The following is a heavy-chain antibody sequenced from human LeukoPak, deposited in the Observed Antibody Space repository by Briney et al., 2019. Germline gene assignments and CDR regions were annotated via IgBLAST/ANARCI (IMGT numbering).Heavy chain of an antibody. D-gene: IGHD1-26*01. Sequence: SETLSLTCSVSGDSITGYYWGWIRQPPGKGLEWIGNIYYTGNTYYNSSLKSRVTISVDTSKNQFSLKLSPVTAADTAVYYCARGPVGATSWYFDLWGRGTLVTVSS. CDR1: GDSITGYY. J-gene: IGHJ2*01. CDR3: ARGPVGATSWYFDL. CDR2: IYYTGNT. V-gene: IGHV4-39*07.